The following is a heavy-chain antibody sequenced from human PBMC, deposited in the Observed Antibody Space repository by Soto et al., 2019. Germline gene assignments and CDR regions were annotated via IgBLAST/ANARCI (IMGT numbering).Heavy chain of an antibody. CDR2: ISGSGGST. CDR1: GFTFSSYA. J-gene: IGHJ4*02. D-gene: IGHD4-4*01. V-gene: IGHV3-23*01. Sequence: GSLRLSCAASGFTFSSYAMSWVRQAPGKGLEWVSAISGSGGSTYYADSVKGRFTISRDNSKNTLYLQMNSLRAEDTAVYYFSKSSYSNYGVDYWGRGPLVPVSS. CDR3: SKSSYSNYGVDY.